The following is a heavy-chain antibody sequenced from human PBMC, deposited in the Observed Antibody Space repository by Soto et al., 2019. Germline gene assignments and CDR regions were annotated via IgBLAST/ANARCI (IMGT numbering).Heavy chain of an antibody. D-gene: IGHD3-16*01. CDR2: ISYDGSDK. J-gene: IGHJ5*02. V-gene: IGHV3-30*18. CDR3: AKTAGYDYVWGSSGLDP. Sequence: QVQLVESGGGVVQPGRSLRLSCAASGFTFSSYGMHWVRQAPGKGLEWVAVISYDGSDKYYADSVKGRFTISRDDSKNTLYPQMNSLRAEDTAVYYCAKTAGYDYVWGSSGLDPWGQGTLVTVSS. CDR1: GFTFSSYG.